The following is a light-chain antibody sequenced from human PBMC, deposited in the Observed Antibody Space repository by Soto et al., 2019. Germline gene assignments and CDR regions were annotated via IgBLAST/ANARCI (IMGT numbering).Light chain of an antibody. Sequence: DIQLTQSPSFLAASVGDRVTITCRASQGISSYLAWYQQKPGKAPKLLIYGASTLQSGVPSRFSGSESGTEFTLTISSLQPEDFATYYCQQLYSYPITFGQGTRLEIK. CDR1: QGISSY. CDR3: QQLYSYPIT. J-gene: IGKJ5*01. CDR2: GAS. V-gene: IGKV1-9*01.